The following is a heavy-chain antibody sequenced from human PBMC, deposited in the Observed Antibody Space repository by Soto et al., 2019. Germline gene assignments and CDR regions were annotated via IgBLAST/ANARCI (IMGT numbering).Heavy chain of an antibody. CDR2: ISYDGSNK. D-gene: IGHD6-19*01. V-gene: IGHV3-30*18. CDR1: GFTFNSYG. Sequence: XESLRLSCAASGFTFNSYGMHWVRQAPGKGLEWVAVISYDGSNKYYADSVKGRFTIARDNSKNTLYLQMSSLRAEDTAVYYCVKDGSSGWPYYYGLDVWGQRTSVTVSS. CDR3: VKDGSSGWPYYYGLDV. J-gene: IGHJ6*02.